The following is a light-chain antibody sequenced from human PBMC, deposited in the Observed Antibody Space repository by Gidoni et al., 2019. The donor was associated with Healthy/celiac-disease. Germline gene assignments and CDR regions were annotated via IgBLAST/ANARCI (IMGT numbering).Light chain of an antibody. V-gene: IGKV3-11*01. J-gene: IGKJ2*04. CDR1: QSVSSY. CDR3: QQRSNWPPVCS. CDR2: EAS. Sequence: ELVLTQSPATLSLSPWERATLSCRASQSVSSYLAWYQQKPGQAPRLLIYEASNRATGIPARFSGSGSGTDFTLNISSLEPEDFAVYYCQQRSNWPPVCSFXQXTKLEIK.